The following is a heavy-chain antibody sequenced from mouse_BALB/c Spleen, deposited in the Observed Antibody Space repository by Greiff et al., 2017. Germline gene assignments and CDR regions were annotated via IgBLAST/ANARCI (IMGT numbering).Heavy chain of an antibody. Sequence: VQLQESGPGLVAPSQSLSITCTVSGFSLTSYGVHWVRQPPGKGLEWLGVIWAGGSTNYNSALMSRLSISKDNSKSQVFLKMNSLQTDDTAMYYCAREGYYDYDEGFAYWGQGTLVTVSA. CDR1: GFSLTSYG. CDR2: IWAGGST. D-gene: IGHD2-4*01. V-gene: IGHV2-9*02. J-gene: IGHJ3*01. CDR3: AREGYYDYDEGFAY.